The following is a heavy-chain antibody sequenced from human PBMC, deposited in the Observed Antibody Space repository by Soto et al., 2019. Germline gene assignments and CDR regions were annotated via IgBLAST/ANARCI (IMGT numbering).Heavy chain of an antibody. J-gene: IGHJ6*02. Sequence: QVQLVESGGGVVQPGRSLRLSCAASGFTFSSYGMHWVRQAPGKGLEWVAVISYDGSNKYYADSVKGRFTISRDNSKNPLYLQMNSLRAEDRAVYYCAKAETYYDFWSGYRYYGMDVWGQGTTVCVSS. CDR2: ISYDGSNK. CDR3: AKAETYYDFWSGYRYYGMDV. V-gene: IGHV3-30*18. CDR1: GFTFSSYG. D-gene: IGHD3-3*01.